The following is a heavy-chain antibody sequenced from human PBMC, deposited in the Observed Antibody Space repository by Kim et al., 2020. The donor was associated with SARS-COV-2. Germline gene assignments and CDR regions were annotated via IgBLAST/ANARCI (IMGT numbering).Heavy chain of an antibody. V-gene: IGHV1-18*01. J-gene: IGHJ4*02. CDR3: ARDPLSLDIVGASDY. D-gene: IGHD1-26*01. Sequence: ASVKVSCKASGYTFTSYGISWVRQAPGQGLEWMGWISAYNGNTNYAQKLQGRVTMTTDTSTSTAYMELRSLRSYDTAVYYCARDPLSLDIVGASDYWGQGTLVTVSS. CDR2: ISAYNGNT. CDR1: GYTFTSYG.